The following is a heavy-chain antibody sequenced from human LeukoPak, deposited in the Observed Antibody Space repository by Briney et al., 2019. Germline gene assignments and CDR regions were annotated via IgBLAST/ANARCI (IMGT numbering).Heavy chain of an antibody. CDR2: IYHSGST. D-gene: IGHD3-16*01. V-gene: IGHV4-59*08. Sequence: SETLSLTCTVSGGSIGSYYWSWIRQPPGKGLEWIGHIYHSGSTNYHPSLKSRVTISVDTSKNQLSLKLSSVTAADTAVYYCARHPYANFDYWGQGTLVTVSS. J-gene: IGHJ4*02. CDR1: GGSIGSYY. CDR3: ARHPYANFDY.